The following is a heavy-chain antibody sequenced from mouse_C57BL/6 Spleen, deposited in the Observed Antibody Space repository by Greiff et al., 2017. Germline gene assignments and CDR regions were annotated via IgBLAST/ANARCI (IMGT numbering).Heavy chain of an antibody. Sequence: VMLVESGPGLVAPSQSLSITCTVSGFSLTSYAISWVRQPPGKGLEWLGVIWTGGGTNYNSALKSRLSISKDNSKSQVFLKMNSLQTDDTARYYCARIYYDYEGYFDYWGQGTTLTVSS. CDR3: ARIYYDYEGYFDY. CDR2: IWTGGGT. CDR1: GFSLTSYA. J-gene: IGHJ2*01. D-gene: IGHD2-4*01. V-gene: IGHV2-9-1*01.